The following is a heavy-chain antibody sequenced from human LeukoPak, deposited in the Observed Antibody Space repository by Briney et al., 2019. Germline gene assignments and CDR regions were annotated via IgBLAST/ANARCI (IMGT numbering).Heavy chain of an antibody. CDR3: AREAYYYDSSGYPGLPRDY. Sequence: PSETLSLTCAVSGVSISSNLWWTWVRQPPGKGLEWIAEIHHSGSINYNPSLKSRVTISVDTSKNQFSLKLGSVTAADTAVYYCAREAYYYDSSGYPGLPRDYWGQGTLVTVSS. J-gene: IGHJ4*02. CDR2: IHHSGSI. CDR1: GVSISSNLW. D-gene: IGHD3-22*01. V-gene: IGHV4-4*02.